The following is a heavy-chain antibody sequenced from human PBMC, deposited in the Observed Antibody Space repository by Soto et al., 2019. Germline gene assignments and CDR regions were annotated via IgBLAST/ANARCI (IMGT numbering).Heavy chain of an antibody. D-gene: IGHD3-22*01. CDR2: ISYDGSNK. CDR3: ASRALGSGSVDHDAFDI. CDR1: GFTFSSYA. Sequence: QVQLVESGGGVVQPGRSLRLSCAASGFTFSSYAMHWVRQAPGKGLEWVAVISYDGSNKYYADSVKGRFTISRDNSKNMXYLQMNSLRAEDTAVYYCASRALGSGSVDHDAFDIWGQGTMVTVSS. V-gene: IGHV3-30-3*01. J-gene: IGHJ3*02.